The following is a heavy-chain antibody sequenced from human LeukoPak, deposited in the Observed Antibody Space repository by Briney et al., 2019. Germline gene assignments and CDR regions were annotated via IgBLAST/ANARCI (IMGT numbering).Heavy chain of an antibody. J-gene: IGHJ5*02. D-gene: IGHD3-22*01. CDR1: GSTFNIYW. CDR3: ARKLYYYDSGGSAGYAGWFDP. Sequence: PGGSPRLSCAASGSTFNIYWISWVRRAPGKGLECVANINQGGSEKYYVDSVKGRFSISRDNAKNALYLQMNSLRAEDTAVYYCARKLYYYDSGGSAGYAGWFDPWGQGTLVTVSS. CDR2: INQGGSEK. V-gene: IGHV3-7*05.